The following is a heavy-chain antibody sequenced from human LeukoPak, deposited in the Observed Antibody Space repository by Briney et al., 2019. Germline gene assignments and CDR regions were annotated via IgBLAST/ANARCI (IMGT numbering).Heavy chain of an antibody. CDR1: GASISSCY. CDR2: VSYSGST. Sequence: KPSETLSLTCTVSGASISSCYWSWIRQPPGKGLEWIGYVSYSGSTNYNPSLKSRVTISVDTSKNQFSLKLSSVTAADTAVYYCARADSSGYYPLGYWGQGTLVTVSS. V-gene: IGHV4-59*01. D-gene: IGHD3-22*01. CDR3: ARADSSGYYPLGY. J-gene: IGHJ4*02.